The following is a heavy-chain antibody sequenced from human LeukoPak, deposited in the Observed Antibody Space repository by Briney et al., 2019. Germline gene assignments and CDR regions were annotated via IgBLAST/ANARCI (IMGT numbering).Heavy chain of an antibody. CDR1: GGSISSYY. CDR3: ASYDFWSGIFDY. Sequence: TSETLSLTCTVSGGSISSYYWSWIRQPPGKGLEWIGYIYYSGSTNYNPSLKSRVTISVDTSKNQFSLKLSSVTAADTAVYYCASYDFWSGIFDYWGQGTLVTVSS. V-gene: IGHV4-59*08. J-gene: IGHJ4*02. CDR2: IYYSGST. D-gene: IGHD3-3*01.